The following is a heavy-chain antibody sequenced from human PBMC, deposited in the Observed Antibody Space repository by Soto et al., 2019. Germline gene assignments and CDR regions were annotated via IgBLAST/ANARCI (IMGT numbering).Heavy chain of an antibody. CDR1: GGSISSSSYY. Sequence: QLQLQESGPGLVKPSETLSLTCTVSGGSISSSSYYWGWIRQPPGKGLEWIGSIYYSGSTYYNPSLKSRVTXSXXXSXXHFSLKLSSVTAADTAVYYCATQEVGGSYVYTFNPWGQGTLVTVSS. J-gene: IGHJ5*02. CDR2: IYYSGST. V-gene: IGHV4-39*02. D-gene: IGHD1-26*01. CDR3: ATQEVGGSYVYTFNP.